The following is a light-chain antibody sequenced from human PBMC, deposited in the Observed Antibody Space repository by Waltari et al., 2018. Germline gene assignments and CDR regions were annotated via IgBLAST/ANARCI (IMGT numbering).Light chain of an antibody. V-gene: IGKV3-20*01. Sequence: EIVLTQSPGTLSLSPGERATLSCRASQSVGKYLAWYQQRPVQAPRLLIYETYRRATGTPDRFTGSGSGTDFSLTISRLEPEDFAVYYCQKYESLPATFGQGTTVEIK. CDR3: QKYESLPAT. CDR1: QSVGKY. CDR2: ETY. J-gene: IGKJ1*01.